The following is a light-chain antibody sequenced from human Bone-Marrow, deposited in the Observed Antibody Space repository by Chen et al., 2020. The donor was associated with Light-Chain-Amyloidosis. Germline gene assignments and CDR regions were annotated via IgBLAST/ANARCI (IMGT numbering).Light chain of an antibody. J-gene: IGLJ2*01. CDR2: DVT. CDR1: SRDVGSYNL. CDR3: CSYAGSTTYIV. V-gene: IGLV2-23*02. Sequence: QSHLTHPASVSGSPGQSINISCTGTSRDVGSYNLVTWYQQHPGKAPKLMIFDVTKRPSGVSNRFSGSKSGNTASLTISGLQADDEADYYCCSYAGSTTYIVFGGGTKLTVL.